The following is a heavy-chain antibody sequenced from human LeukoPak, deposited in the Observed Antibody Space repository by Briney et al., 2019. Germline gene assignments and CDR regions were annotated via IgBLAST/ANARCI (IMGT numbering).Heavy chain of an antibody. J-gene: IGHJ3*02. Sequence: PGGSLRLSCAASGFTFSSYAMHWVRQAPGKGLEWVAVISYDGSNKYYADSVKGRFTISRDNSKNTLYLQMNSLRAEDTAVYYCARDPTILGAFDIWGQGTMVTVSS. D-gene: IGHD3-3*01. CDR1: GFTFSSYA. CDR3: ARDPTILGAFDI. V-gene: IGHV3-30-3*01. CDR2: ISYDGSNK.